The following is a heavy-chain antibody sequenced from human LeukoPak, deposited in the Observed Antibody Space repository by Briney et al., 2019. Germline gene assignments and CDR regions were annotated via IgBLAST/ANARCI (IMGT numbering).Heavy chain of an antibody. Sequence: GGSLRLSCAASGFTFSNHAMNWVRQAPGKGLEWVSIISGSGTVTYYADSVRGRFTISRDNSKNTLYLQMNSLRAEDTAVYYCAKVRYFDWLSPFNWFDPWGQGTLVTVSS. J-gene: IGHJ5*02. CDR1: GFTFSNHA. V-gene: IGHV3-23*01. CDR3: AKVRYFDWLSPFNWFDP. CDR2: ISGSGTVT. D-gene: IGHD3-9*01.